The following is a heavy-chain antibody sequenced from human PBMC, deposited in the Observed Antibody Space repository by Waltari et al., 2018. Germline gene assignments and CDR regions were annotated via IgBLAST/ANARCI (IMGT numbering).Heavy chain of an antibody. J-gene: IGHJ6*02. CDR3: ARDASIAAADYYYGMDV. CDR1: GGTFSSYA. CDR2: IIPIFGTA. Sequence: QVQLVQSGAEVKKPGSSVKVSCKASGGTFSSYAISWVRQAPGQGLEWMGGIIPIFGTANYEQKFQGMVTITADESTSTAYMELSSLRSEDTAVYYCARDASIAAADYYYGMDVWGQGTTVTVSS. D-gene: IGHD6-13*01. V-gene: IGHV1-69*12.